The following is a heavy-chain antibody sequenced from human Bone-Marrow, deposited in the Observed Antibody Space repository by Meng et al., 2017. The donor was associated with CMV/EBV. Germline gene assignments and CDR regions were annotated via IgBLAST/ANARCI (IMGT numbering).Heavy chain of an antibody. CDR3: ARSLEYSSSLLAY. V-gene: IGHV4-34*01. CDR2: IDHGGSS. Sequence: SETLSLTCAVYGGSFSDYYWSWIRQSPGKGLEWIGQIDHGGSSKYNPSLKSRVTISVDTSKNQFSLKLSSVTAADTAMYYCARSLEYSSSLLAYWGQGTLVTGSS. CDR1: GGSFSDYY. J-gene: IGHJ4*02. D-gene: IGHD6-6*01.